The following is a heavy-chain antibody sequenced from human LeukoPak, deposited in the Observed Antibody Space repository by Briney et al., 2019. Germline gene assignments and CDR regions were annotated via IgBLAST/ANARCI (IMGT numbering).Heavy chain of an antibody. CDR3: ARDSLGYDSSGYHYDTFDI. CDR2: IIPFFGTA. CDR1: GGTFSNYD. V-gene: IGHV1-69*13. D-gene: IGHD3-22*01. J-gene: IGHJ3*02. Sequence: SVKVSCKASGGTFSNYDISWVRQAPGQGLEWMGGIIPFFGTANYAQKFQGRVTITADESTSTAYMELSSLRSEDTAVYYCARDSLGYDSSGYHYDTFDIWGQGTMVTVSS.